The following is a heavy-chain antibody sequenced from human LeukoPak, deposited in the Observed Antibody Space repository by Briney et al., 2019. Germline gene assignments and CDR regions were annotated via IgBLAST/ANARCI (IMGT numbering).Heavy chain of an antibody. CDR3: ARGPHYYDSSGYYHGPLWWYFDL. D-gene: IGHD3-22*01. CDR1: GYTFTSYG. V-gene: IGHV1-18*01. CDR2: ISAYNGNT. J-gene: IGHJ2*01. Sequence: ASVKVSCKASGYTFTSYGISWVRQAPGQGLEWMGWISAYNGNTNYAQKLQGRVTMTTDTSTSTAYMELSSLRSEDTAVYYCARGPHYYDSSGYYHGPLWWYFDLWGRGTLVTVSS.